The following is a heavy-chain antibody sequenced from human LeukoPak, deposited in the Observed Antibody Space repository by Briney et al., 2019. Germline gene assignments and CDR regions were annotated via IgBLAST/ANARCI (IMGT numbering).Heavy chain of an antibody. V-gene: IGHV4-61*02. CDR3: ARDRGARHIVVVTATPRSNWFDP. CDR1: GGSISSGSYY. CDR2: IYTSGST. J-gene: IGHJ5*02. Sequence: SQTLSLTCIVSGGSISSGSYYWSWIRQPAGKGLEWIGRIYTSGSTNYNPSLKSRVTMSVDTSKNQFSLKLSSVTAADTAVYYCARDRGARHIVVVTATPRSNWFDPWGQGTLVTVSS. D-gene: IGHD2-21*02.